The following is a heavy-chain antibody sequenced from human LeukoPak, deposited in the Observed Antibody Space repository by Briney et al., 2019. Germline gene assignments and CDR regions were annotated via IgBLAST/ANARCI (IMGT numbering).Heavy chain of an antibody. Sequence: GGSLRLSCAASGFTFSNYWMTWVRQAPGKGLEWVANIKEDGSEKYYVDSVKGRFTISRDNAKKSLYLEMNSLRAEDTAVYYCAREDRVVSGRAAVGTKAFDIWGQGTMVTVST. CDR2: IKEDGSEK. CDR1: GFTFSNYW. CDR3: AREDRVVSGRAAVGTKAFDI. J-gene: IGHJ3*02. V-gene: IGHV3-7*01. D-gene: IGHD6-13*01.